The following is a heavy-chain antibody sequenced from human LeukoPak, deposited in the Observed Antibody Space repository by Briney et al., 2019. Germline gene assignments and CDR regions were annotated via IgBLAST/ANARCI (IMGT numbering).Heavy chain of an antibody. Sequence: GGSLRLSCAASGFTFSDYYMSWIRQAPGKGLEWASYISSSGSTIYYADSVKGRFTISRDNAKNSLYLQMNSLRAEDTAVYYCARAGYYDSSGYALDYWGQGTLVTVSS. CDR2: ISSSGSTI. J-gene: IGHJ4*02. V-gene: IGHV3-11*01. CDR1: GFTFSDYY. D-gene: IGHD3-22*01. CDR3: ARAGYYDSSGYALDY.